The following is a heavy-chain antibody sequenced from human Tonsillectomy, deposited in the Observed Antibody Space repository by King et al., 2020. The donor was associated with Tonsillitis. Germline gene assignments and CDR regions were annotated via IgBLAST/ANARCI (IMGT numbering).Heavy chain of an antibody. CDR1: GFTFSTYG. J-gene: IGHJ4*02. V-gene: IGHV3-30*18. D-gene: IGHD1-1*01. CDR2: ISHDGSNE. Sequence: VQLVESGGGVVQPGRALRLSCAASGFTFSTYGMHWVRQAPGKGLEWGAVISHDGSNEHPADSVKVRFTISRDNSKNMLYLQMNSLRAEDTAVYYCAKDLRGNWAFDYWGQGTLVTVSS. CDR3: AKDLRGNWAFDY.